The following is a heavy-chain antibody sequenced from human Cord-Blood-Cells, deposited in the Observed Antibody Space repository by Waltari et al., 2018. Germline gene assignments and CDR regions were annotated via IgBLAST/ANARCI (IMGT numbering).Heavy chain of an antibody. CDR2: INHSGST. V-gene: IGHV4-34*01. CDR1: GGSFSGYY. Sequence: QVQLQQWGAGLLKPSETLSLTCAVYGGSFSGYYWSWIRQRPGKGLEWIGEINHSGSTNYNPSLKSRVTISVDTSKNQFSLKLSSVTAADTAVYYCARGVVWYYYGSGSYYFDYWGQGTLVTVSS. CDR3: ARGVVWYYYGSGSYYFDY. J-gene: IGHJ4*02. D-gene: IGHD3-10*01.